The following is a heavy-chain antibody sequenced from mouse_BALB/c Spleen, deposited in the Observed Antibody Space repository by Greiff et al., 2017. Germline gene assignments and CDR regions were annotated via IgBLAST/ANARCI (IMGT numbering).Heavy chain of an antibody. V-gene: IGHV1S135*01. D-gene: IGHD2-4*01. CDR3: ARSRDYDGGYAMDY. Sequence: VQLQQSGPELMKPGASVKISCKASGYSFTSYYMHWVKQSHGKSLEWIGYIDPFNGGTSYNQKFKGKATLTVDKSSSTAYMHLSSLTSEDSAVYYCARSRDYDGGYAMDYWGQGTSVTVSS. J-gene: IGHJ4*01. CDR2: IDPFNGGT. CDR1: GYSFTSYY.